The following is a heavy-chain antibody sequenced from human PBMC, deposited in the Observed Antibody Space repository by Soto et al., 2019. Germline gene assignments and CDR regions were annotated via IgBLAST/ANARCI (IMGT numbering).Heavy chain of an antibody. D-gene: IGHD3-16*02. V-gene: IGHV6-1*01. CDR1: GDSVSSNSAA. CDR2: TYYRSKWYN. Sequence: SQTLSLTCAISGDSVSSNSAAWNWIRQSPSRGLEWLGRTYYRSKWYNDYAVSVKNRITINPDTSKNQFSLQVNSVTPEDTAVYYCARDLHDYDYVWGSYRLTTWYDAFDIWGQGTMVTVSS. J-gene: IGHJ3*02. CDR3: ARDLHDYDYVWGSYRLTTWYDAFDI.